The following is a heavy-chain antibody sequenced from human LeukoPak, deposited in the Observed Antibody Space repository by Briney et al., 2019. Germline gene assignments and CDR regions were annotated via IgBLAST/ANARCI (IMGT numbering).Heavy chain of an antibody. CDR3: ARVGYYYDSSGYYTYFDY. CDR1: GGSISSGGYY. D-gene: IGHD3-22*01. V-gene: IGHV4-30-4*08. J-gene: IGHJ4*02. CDR2: IYYSGST. Sequence: SETLSLTCTVSGGSISSGGYYWSWIRQPPGKGLEWIGNIYYSGSTYSNPSLKSRVTISVDTSKNQFSLKLSSVTAADTAVYYCARVGYYYDSSGYYTYFDYWGQGTLVTVSS.